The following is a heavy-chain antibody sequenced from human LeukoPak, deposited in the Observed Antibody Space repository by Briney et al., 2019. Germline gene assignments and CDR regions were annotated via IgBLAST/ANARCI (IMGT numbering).Heavy chain of an antibody. J-gene: IGHJ4*02. D-gene: IGHD5-12*01. Sequence: SETLSLTCTVSGGSISSYYWSWIRQPPGKGLEWIGYIYYSGSTIYNPSLKSRVTISVDTSKNQFSLKLSSVTAADTAVYYCARGYSGYDYSGYWVQGTIVTVSS. V-gene: IGHV4-59*01. CDR3: ARGYSGYDYSGY. CDR1: GGSISSYY. CDR2: IYYSGST.